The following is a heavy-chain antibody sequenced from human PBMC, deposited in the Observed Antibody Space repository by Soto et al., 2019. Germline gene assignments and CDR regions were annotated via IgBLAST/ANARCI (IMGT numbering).Heavy chain of an antibody. Sequence: EVQLLESGGGLVKPGGSLRLTCATSGFTFSDHYIEWVRQAPGKGLEWLGRSKNRAFSYTTEYAASVQGRFTISRDDSKSSLYLQMSRRKTEVTAVYYCVMWIRGVINYWGHGTLVTVSS. V-gene: IGHV3-72*01. D-gene: IGHD3-10*01. J-gene: IGHJ4*01. CDR2: SKNRAFSYTT. CDR1: GFTFSDHY. CDR3: VMWIRGVINY.